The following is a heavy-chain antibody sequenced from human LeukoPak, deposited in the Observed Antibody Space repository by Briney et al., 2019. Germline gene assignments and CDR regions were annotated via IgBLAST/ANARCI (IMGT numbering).Heavy chain of an antibody. CDR2: IYYSGGT. Sequence: PSETLSLTCTVSGGSISSYYWSWIRQPPGKGLEWIGYIYYSGGTNYNPSLKSRVTISVDTSKTQFSLKLTSVTAADTAAYYCARGYMVRGIIFDYWGQGTLVTVSS. V-gene: IGHV4-59*01. J-gene: IGHJ4*02. CDR1: GGSISSYY. CDR3: ARGYMVRGIIFDY. D-gene: IGHD3-10*01.